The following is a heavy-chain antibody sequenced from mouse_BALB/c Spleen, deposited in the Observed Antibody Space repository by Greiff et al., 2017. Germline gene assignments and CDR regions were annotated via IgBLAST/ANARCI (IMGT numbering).Heavy chain of an antibody. CDR3: ARRYDGYYNYFDY. J-gene: IGHJ2*01. V-gene: IGHV3-2*02. Sequence: EVQRVESGPGLVKPSQSLSLTCTVTGYSITSDYAWNWIRQFPGNKLEWMGYISYSGSTSYNPSLKSRISITRDTSKNQFFLQLNSVTTEDTATYYCARRYDGYYNYFDYWGQGTTLTVSS. CDR2: ISYSGST. CDR1: GYSITSDYA. D-gene: IGHD2-3*01.